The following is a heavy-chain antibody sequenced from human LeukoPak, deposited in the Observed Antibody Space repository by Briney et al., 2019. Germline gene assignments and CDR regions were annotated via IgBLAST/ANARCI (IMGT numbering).Heavy chain of an antibody. CDR2: IKQDGSEK. J-gene: IGHJ4*02. CDR1: GFTFGSYW. CDR3: ARGRADFGY. Sequence: GGSLRLSCAASGFTFGSYWMSWVRQAPGKGLEWVANIKQDGSEKYYVDSVKGRFTISRDNAKNSLYLQMNSLRAEDTAVYYCARGRADFGYWGQGTLVTVSS. V-gene: IGHV3-7*01.